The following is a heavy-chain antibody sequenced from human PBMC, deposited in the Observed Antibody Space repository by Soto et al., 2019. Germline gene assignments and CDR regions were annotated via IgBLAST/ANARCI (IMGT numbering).Heavy chain of an antibody. Sequence: TSETLSLTCTVSGASISSANYYWTWIRQHPGKGLEWIGYIYYSGSTNYNPSLKNRVTISVDKSNNQFSLNLKSVTAADTAVYYCATLPPRIVVVVLPIPSWGQGTLVTVSS. CDR1: GASISSANYY. J-gene: IGHJ4*02. CDR2: IYYSGST. V-gene: IGHV4-31*09. CDR3: ATLPPRIVVVVLPIPS. D-gene: IGHD2-15*01.